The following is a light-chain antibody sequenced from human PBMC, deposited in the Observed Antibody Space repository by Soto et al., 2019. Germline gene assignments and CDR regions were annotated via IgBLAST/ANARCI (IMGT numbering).Light chain of an antibody. J-gene: IGLJ2*01. CDR1: SGSIDSSY. CDR3: QSYDNINGV. CDR2: EDN. Sequence: NFMLTQPRSVSESPGWMVTISCTRSSGSIDSSYVQWFQQRPGSAPTAVIYEDNQRPSGVPDRFSGSIDRSSNSASLTISGLKTEDEADYYCQSYDNINGVFGGGTKLTVL. V-gene: IGLV6-57*04.